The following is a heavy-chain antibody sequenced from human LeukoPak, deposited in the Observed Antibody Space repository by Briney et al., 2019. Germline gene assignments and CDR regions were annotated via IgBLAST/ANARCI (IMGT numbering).Heavy chain of an antibody. V-gene: IGHV4-4*07. J-gene: IGHJ3*02. D-gene: IGHD1/OR15-1a*01. CDR2: IYTSGST. CDR3: ARGTVPNAFDI. Sequence: SETLSLTCTVSGGSISTHYWSWIRQPAGKGLEWIGRIYTSGSTNYNSSLKSRVTMSVDTSKNQFSLKLSPVTAADTAVYFCARGTVPNAFDIWGQGTMVTVS. CDR1: GGSISTHY.